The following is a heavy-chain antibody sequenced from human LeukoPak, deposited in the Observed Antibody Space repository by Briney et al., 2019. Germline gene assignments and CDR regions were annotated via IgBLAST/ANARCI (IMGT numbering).Heavy chain of an antibody. J-gene: IGHJ4*02. CDR1: GGTFSSYA. Sequence: ASVKVSCKASGGTFSSYAISWVRQAPGQGLEWMGGIIPIFGTANYAQKFQGRVTITADESTSTAYMELSSLRSEDTAVYYCATDFWGSYRLRYWGQGTLVTVSS. CDR2: IIPIFGTA. V-gene: IGHV1-69*13. D-gene: IGHD3-16*02. CDR3: ATDFWGSYRLRY.